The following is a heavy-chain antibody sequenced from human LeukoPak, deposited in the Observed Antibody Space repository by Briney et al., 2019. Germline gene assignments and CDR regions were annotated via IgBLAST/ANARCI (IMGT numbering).Heavy chain of an antibody. CDR2: IYYSGST. D-gene: IGHD4-17*01. J-gene: IGHJ6*02. Sequence: SETLSLTCNVSGGSISSYYWSWIRQPPGKGLEWIGYIYYSGSTNYNPSLKSRVTISVDMSKNQFSLKLNSVTAADTAVYFCARYGDYYYYGMDVWGQGTTVTVSS. V-gene: IGHV4-59*01. CDR1: GGSISSYY. CDR3: ARYGDYYYYGMDV.